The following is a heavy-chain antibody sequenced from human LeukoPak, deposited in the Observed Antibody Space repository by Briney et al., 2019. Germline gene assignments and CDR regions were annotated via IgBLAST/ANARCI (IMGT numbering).Heavy chain of an antibody. CDR1: GFTFSSYS. D-gene: IGHD4-23*01. CDR3: ARADYGGKMAGAFDI. CDR2: ISSSSSYI. Sequence: TGGSLRLSCAASGFTFSSYSMNWVRQAPGKGLEWVSSISSSSSYIYYADSVKGRFTISRDNAKNSLYLQMNSLRAEDTAVYYCARADYGGKMAGAFDIWGQGTMVTVS. J-gene: IGHJ3*02. V-gene: IGHV3-21*01.